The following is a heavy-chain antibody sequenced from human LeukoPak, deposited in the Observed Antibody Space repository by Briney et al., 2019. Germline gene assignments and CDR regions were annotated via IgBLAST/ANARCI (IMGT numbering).Heavy chain of an antibody. CDR2: INPNSDT. CDR1: GYTFTDYY. V-gene: IGHV1-2*02. J-gene: IGHJ4*02. CDR3: ARNRWMDY. Sequence: ASVKVCCKASGYTFTDYYMHWVRQAPGQGLEWMGWINPNSDTHYAQKFQGRVTMTRDTSISTAYMELTRLTSDDTAVYYCARNRWMDYWGQGTRVTLSS. D-gene: IGHD1-1*01.